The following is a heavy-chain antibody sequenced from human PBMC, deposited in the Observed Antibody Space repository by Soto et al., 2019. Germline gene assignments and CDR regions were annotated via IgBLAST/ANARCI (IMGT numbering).Heavy chain of an antibody. CDR1: GYTFTSYG. D-gene: IGHD3-22*01. Sequence: ASVKVSCKASGYTFTSYGISWVRQAPGQGLEWMGWISAYNGNTNYAQKLQGRVTMTTDTSTSTAYMELRSLRSDDTAVYYCARDYYGSSGYWLDAFDIWGQGTMVTVSS. J-gene: IGHJ3*02. CDR2: ISAYNGNT. CDR3: ARDYYGSSGYWLDAFDI. V-gene: IGHV1-18*04.